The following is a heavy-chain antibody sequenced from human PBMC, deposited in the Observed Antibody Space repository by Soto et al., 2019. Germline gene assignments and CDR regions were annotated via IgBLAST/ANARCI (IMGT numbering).Heavy chain of an antibody. D-gene: IGHD4-17*01. J-gene: IGHJ4*02. V-gene: IGHV4-30-4*01. Sequence: SETLSLTCTFSGCSISSGDYYWSWIRQPPGKGLEWIGYIYYSGSTYYNPSLKSRVTISVDTSKNQFSLKLSSVTAADTAVYYCARRNIDYGDPFDYWGQGTLVTVSS. CDR2: IYYSGST. CDR3: ARRNIDYGDPFDY. CDR1: GCSISSGDYY.